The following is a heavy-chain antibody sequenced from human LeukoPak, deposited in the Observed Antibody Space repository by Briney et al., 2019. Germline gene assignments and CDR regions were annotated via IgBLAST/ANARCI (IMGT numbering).Heavy chain of an antibody. J-gene: IGHJ4*02. D-gene: IGHD3-10*01. Sequence: PGGSMRLSCAASGLTFSSYAMNWVRQAPGEGLEWVSSISSSGTYNYYADSVKGRFTISKDDAKNSVYLQINSLKADDTAMYYCGNNYGSGSLLVDYWGQGTLVTVSS. CDR1: GLTFSSYA. CDR2: ISSSGTYN. V-gene: IGHV3-21*01. CDR3: GNNYGSGSLLVDY.